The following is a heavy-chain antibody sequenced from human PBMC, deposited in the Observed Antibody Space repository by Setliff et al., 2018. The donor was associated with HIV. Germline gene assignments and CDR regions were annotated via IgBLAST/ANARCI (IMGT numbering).Heavy chain of an antibody. V-gene: IGHV3-21*01. CDR2: ISSSSSYI. J-gene: IGHJ3*02. Sequence: GGSLRLSCAASGFTFSSYSMNWVRQAPGKGLEWVSSISSSSSYIYYADSVKGRFTASRDNPKNTVSLQLNSLRIEDTAVYYCARDHSIGGPIAAAGTGGAFDIWGQGTMVTVSS. CDR3: ARDHSIGGPIAAAGTGGAFDI. D-gene: IGHD6-13*01. CDR1: GFTFSSYS.